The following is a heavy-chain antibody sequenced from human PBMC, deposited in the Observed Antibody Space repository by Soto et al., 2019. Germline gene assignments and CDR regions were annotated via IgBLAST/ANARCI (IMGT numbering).Heavy chain of an antibody. CDR1: GYTFTSYA. V-gene: IGHV1-3*01. Sequence: QVPLVQSGAEVKKPGASVKVSCKASGYTFTSYAMHWVRQAPGQRLEWMGWINAGNGNTKYSQKFQGRVTITRDTSASTAYMELSSLRSEDTAVYYCARDIILTGTTGPFDYWGQGTLVTVSS. CDR2: INAGNGNT. D-gene: IGHD1-20*01. J-gene: IGHJ4*02. CDR3: ARDIILTGTTGPFDY.